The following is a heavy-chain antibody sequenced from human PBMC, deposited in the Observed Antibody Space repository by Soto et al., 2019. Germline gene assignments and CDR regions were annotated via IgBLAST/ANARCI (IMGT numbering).Heavy chain of an antibody. V-gene: IGHV4-38-2*02. CDR1: GDSIIGIYH. CDR3: ARDRGCRPPPGLINWFDP. D-gene: IGHD2-15*01. CDR2: IFHTGTT. J-gene: IGHJ5*02. Sequence: SETLSLTCAVSGDSIIGIYHWAWIRQPPGRSLEWIASIFHTGTTYYTPSLKSRVTISVDTSKNQSSLKLSSVTAADTAVYYCARDRGCRPPPGLINWFDPWGQ.